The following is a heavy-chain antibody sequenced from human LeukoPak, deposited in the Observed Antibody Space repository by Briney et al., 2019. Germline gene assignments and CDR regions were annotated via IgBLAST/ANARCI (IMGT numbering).Heavy chain of an antibody. CDR2: IYHSGST. D-gene: IGHD3-10*01. Sequence: KASQTLSLTCTVSGVSISSGGYYWSWIRQPPGKGLEWIGYIYHSGSTYYNPSLKSRVTISVDTSKNQFSLKLSSVTAADTAVYYCARDTGDGYYGSGSRDYWGQGTLVTVSS. V-gene: IGHV4-30-2*01. CDR3: ARDTGDGYYGSGSRDY. J-gene: IGHJ4*02. CDR1: GVSISSGGYY.